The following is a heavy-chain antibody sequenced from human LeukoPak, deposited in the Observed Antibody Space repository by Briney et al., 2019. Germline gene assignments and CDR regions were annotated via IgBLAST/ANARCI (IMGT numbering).Heavy chain of an antibody. D-gene: IGHD3-3*01. J-gene: IGHJ5*02. Sequence: GGSLRLSCVASGFTFSSYWMSWVRQAPGKGLEWVANIKQDGSEKYYVDSVKGRFTISRDNAKNSLDLQMNSLRVEDTAVYYCAKHYDFWSGYGSNWFDPWGQGTLVTVSS. CDR2: IKQDGSEK. CDR1: GFTFSSYW. V-gene: IGHV3-7*01. CDR3: AKHYDFWSGYGSNWFDP.